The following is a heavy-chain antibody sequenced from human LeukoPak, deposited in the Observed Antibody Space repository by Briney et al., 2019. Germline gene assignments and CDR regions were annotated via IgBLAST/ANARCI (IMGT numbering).Heavy chain of an antibody. Sequence: GGTLRVSFPDSGFPVSSYEMNLVRQAPGMGLEWVSYISSSGSTIYYADSVKGRFTIYRDNAKNSLYLQMNSLRAEDTAVYYCARTPYYGSGSYYYYFDYWGQGTLVTVSS. J-gene: IGHJ4*02. V-gene: IGHV3-48*03. CDR3: ARTPYYGSGSYYYYFDY. CDR1: GFPVSSYE. D-gene: IGHD3-10*01. CDR2: ISSSGSTI.